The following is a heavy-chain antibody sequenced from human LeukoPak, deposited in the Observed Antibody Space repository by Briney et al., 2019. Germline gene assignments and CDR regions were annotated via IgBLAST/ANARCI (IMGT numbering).Heavy chain of an antibody. Sequence: ASVKVSCKASGYTFTGYYLHWVRQAPGQGLEWMGCVNPNSGDTNYAQKFQGRVTMTRDTSTSTVYMELSSLRSEDTAVYYCARVKSYYYDTSDKDAFDIWGQGTMVTVSS. CDR1: GYTFTGYY. CDR3: ARVKSYYYDTSDKDAFDI. J-gene: IGHJ3*02. V-gene: IGHV1-2*02. CDR2: VNPNSGDT. D-gene: IGHD3-22*01.